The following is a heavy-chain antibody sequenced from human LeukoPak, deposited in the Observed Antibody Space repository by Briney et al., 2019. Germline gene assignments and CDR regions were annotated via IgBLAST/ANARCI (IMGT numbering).Heavy chain of an antibody. CDR1: GFTFSNYW. Sequence: GGSLRLSCAAPGFTFSNYWMHWARQAPGKGLVWVSRINSDGSSTYYADSVKGRFTISRDNAKNTLYLQMNSLRDEDTAVYYCVNFWSGPDVVYWGQGTLVTVSS. CDR2: INSDGSST. CDR3: VNFWSGPDVVY. V-gene: IGHV3-74*01. D-gene: IGHD3-3*01. J-gene: IGHJ4*02.